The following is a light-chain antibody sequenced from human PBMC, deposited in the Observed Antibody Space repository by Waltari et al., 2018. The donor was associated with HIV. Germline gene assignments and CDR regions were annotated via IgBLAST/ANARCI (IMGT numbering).Light chain of an antibody. Sequence: QSVLTQPPSASATPGQRVTISCSGTTSNVGSNFVSWYQQLPGTAPKLLIYRDNRRPSGFPDRFSGSKSGASASLAIGGLRSEDEGDYYCATWDGSLGGVYVFGTGTKVTVL. CDR2: RDN. V-gene: IGLV1-47*01. J-gene: IGLJ1*01. CDR1: TSNVGSNF. CDR3: ATWDGSLGGVYV.